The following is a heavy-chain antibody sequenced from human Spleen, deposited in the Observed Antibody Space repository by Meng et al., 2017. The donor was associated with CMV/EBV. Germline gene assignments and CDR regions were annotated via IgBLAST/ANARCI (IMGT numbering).Heavy chain of an antibody. D-gene: IGHD3-9*01. CDR2: VNPNSGGT. Sequence: ASVTVSCKASGYTFTDYYIHWVRQAPGQGLEWIGWVNPNSGGTNYAQKCQGRVTVTRDTSISTAYMELSRLRSDDTAVYFCTRAEILIGYEYWGKGTLVTVSS. CDR1: GYTFTDYY. V-gene: IGHV1-2*02. CDR3: TRAEILIGYEY. J-gene: IGHJ4*02.